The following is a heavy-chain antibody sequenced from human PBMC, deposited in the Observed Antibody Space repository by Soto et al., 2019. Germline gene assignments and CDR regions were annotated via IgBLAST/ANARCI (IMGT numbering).Heavy chain of an antibody. V-gene: IGHV3-23*01. CDR1: GFTFSSYA. J-gene: IGHJ4*02. CDR2: LSGSGGST. Sequence: GGSLRLSCAASGFTFSSYAMSWVRQAPGKGPEWVSSLSGSGGSTYYADSVKGRFTISRDNSKNTLYLQMNSLRASDTALYYCAKDYVYFEYWGEGTVVIVS. D-gene: IGHD3-10*02. CDR3: AKDYVYFEY.